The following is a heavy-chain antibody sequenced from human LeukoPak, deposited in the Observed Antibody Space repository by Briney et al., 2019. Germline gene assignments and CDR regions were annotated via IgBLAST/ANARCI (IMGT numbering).Heavy chain of an antibody. CDR1: GFTFSSYA. CDR3: ARGRRDGYNLYYFDY. Sequence: GGSLRLSCAASGFTFSSYAMHWVRQAPGKGLEWVAVISYDGSNKYYADSVKGRFTISRDNSKNTLYLQMNSLRAEDTAVYYCARGRRDGYNLYYFDYWGQGTLVTVSS. V-gene: IGHV3-30-3*01. CDR2: ISYDGSNK. D-gene: IGHD5-24*01. J-gene: IGHJ4*02.